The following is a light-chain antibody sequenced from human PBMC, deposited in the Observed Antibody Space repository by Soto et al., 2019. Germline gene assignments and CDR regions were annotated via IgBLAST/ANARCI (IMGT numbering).Light chain of an antibody. CDR3: LQRGDWPPLT. Sequence: EIVLTQSPATLSLSPGERATLSCRASQSVGSSLAWYQQKPGQAPRLLIYDASNSATGIPARFSGSGSGTDFTLTISSLESEHFAVYYCLQRGDWPPLTFGQGTKVEIK. CDR2: DAS. V-gene: IGKV3-11*01. J-gene: IGKJ1*01. CDR1: QSVGSS.